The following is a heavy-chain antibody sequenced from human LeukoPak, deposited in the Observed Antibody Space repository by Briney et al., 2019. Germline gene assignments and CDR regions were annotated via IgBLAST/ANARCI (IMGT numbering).Heavy chain of an antibody. J-gene: IGHJ4*02. Sequence: GALSLSYAAAGFFFSSYSMNWVRRAPGKGREGVSSIISRSATIYYSDAVKGGFTISRDNAKNSLYLQMNSLRAEDTAVYYCARDPLSSSSFDLWGQGTLVTVSS. CDR2: IISRSATI. V-gene: IGHV3-48*01. D-gene: IGHD6-13*01. CDR3: ARDPLSSSSFDL. CDR1: GFFFSSYS.